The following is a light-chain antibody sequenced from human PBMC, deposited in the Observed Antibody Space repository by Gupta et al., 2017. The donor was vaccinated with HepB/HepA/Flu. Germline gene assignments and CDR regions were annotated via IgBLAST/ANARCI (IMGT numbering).Light chain of an antibody. CDR3: QQEGNSPRA. J-gene: IGKJ4*01. CDR1: QSVSSTY. CDR2: GAS. Sequence: EIVLTQSPGTLSLSPGERATLSCRASQSVSSTYLAWYQPKPGQAPRLLISGASRRATGIPDRFSGSGSGPDFTLTISRLEPEDFAVYYCQQEGNSPRAFGGGTKVEIK. V-gene: IGKV3-20*01.